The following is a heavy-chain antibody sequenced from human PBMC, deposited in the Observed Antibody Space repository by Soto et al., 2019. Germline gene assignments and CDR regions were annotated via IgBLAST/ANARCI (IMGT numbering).Heavy chain of an antibody. CDR3: ARTYSSGWSYYFDY. J-gene: IGHJ4*02. D-gene: IGHD6-19*01. CDR1: GGSISSYY. CDR2: IYYSGST. Sequence: QVQLQESGPGLVKPSETLSLTCTVSGGSISSYYWSWIRQPPGKGLEWIGYIYYSGSTNYNPSLKSRVTISVDTSKNQFSLKLSSVTAADTAVYYCARTYSSGWSYYFDYWGQGTLVTVSS. V-gene: IGHV4-59*01.